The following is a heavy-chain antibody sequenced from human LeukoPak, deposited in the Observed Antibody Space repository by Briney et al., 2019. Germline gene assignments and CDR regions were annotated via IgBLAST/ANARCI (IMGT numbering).Heavy chain of an antibody. Sequence: ASVKVSCMASGYSLTGYYLHWVRQAPGQGVGWMGWINPNTGATHSAQKFQGRITMTRDTSISTAYMDLSRLRSDDTAVYYCARDRVGSGWPRPYYFEVWGQGTLVTVSS. CDR3: ARDRVGSGWPRPYYFEV. CDR2: INPNTGAT. V-gene: IGHV1-2*02. CDR1: GYSLTGYY. J-gene: IGHJ4*02. D-gene: IGHD6-19*01.